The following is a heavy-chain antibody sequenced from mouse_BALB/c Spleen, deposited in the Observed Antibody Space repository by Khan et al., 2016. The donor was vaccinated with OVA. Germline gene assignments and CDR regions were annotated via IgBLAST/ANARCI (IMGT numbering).Heavy chain of an antibody. CDR1: GYTFTTYW. D-gene: IGHD2-1*01. J-gene: IGHJ3*01. V-gene: IGHV1-7*01. Sequence: VQLQESGAELAKPGASVKMSCKASGYTFTTYWMHWVKQRPGQGLEWIGYIDPSTGYTEYNQKFKDKATLTTDKSSSTAYMQLSSLTSEDSAVYYCARRVLYGMFAYWGQGTLVTVSA. CDR2: IDPSTGYT. CDR3: ARRVLYGMFAY.